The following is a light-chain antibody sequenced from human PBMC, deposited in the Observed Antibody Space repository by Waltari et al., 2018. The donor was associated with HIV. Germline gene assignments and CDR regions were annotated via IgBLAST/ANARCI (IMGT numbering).Light chain of an antibody. J-gene: IGLJ3*02. CDR1: SRDVGGYNH. V-gene: IGLV2-8*01. CDR2: EVT. Sequence: SALTQPPSASGSPGQSVTISCTGTSRDVGGYNHVSWYQQHPGKAPTRLVYEVTKRPPGVPNRFSGSKSGNTASLTVSGLQAEDEADYYCVSYAGVRDRWVFGGGTKLTVL. CDR3: VSYAGVRDRWV.